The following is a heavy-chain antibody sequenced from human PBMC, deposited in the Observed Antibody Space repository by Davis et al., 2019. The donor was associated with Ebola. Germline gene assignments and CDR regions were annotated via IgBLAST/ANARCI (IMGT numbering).Heavy chain of an antibody. D-gene: IGHD5-18*01. CDR3: ARGYSYGNYYYYGMDV. CDR1: GFTFSSYE. V-gene: IGHV3-48*03. Sequence: GESLKISCAASGFTFSSYEMNWVRQAPGKGLEWVSYISSSGSTIYYADSVKGRFTISRDNAKNSLYLQMNSLRAEDTAVYYCARGYSYGNYYYYGMDVWGQGTTVTVSS. J-gene: IGHJ6*02. CDR2: ISSSGSTI.